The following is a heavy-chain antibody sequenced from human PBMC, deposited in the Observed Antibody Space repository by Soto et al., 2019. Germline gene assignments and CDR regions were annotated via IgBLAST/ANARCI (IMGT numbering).Heavy chain of an antibody. V-gene: IGHV3-30*18. D-gene: IGHD6-19*01. CDR1: GFTFSSYG. Sequence: VGSLRLSCAASGFTFSSYGMHWVRQAPGKGLEWVAVISYDGSNKYYADSVKGRFTISRDNSKNTLYLQMNSLRAEDTAVYYCAKEGTLYSSGWYKFDYWGQGTLVTVSS. CDR3: AKEGTLYSSGWYKFDY. CDR2: ISYDGSNK. J-gene: IGHJ4*02.